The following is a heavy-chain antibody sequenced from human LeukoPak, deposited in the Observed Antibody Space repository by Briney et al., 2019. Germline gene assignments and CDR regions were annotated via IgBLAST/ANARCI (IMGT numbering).Heavy chain of an antibody. V-gene: IGHV4-59*01. CDR1: GGSISEYY. J-gene: IGHJ4*02. D-gene: IGHD3-10*01. Sequence: SETPSLTCTVSGGSISEYYWSWIRQSPGKGLEWIGYIYESGGTNYNPSLRSRVTISLDTSKTQVSLKVTSLTAADTAVYYCARDRAAFHYASGLAYWGQGIPVTVSS. CDR2: IYESGGT. CDR3: ARDRAAFHYASGLAY.